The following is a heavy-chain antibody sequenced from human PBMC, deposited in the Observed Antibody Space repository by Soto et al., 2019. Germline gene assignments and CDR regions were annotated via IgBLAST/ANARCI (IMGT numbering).Heavy chain of an antibody. CDR1: GGSVSSGSYY. D-gene: IGHD3-22*01. CDR3: ARGPGYYYDSSGYYYWFDP. J-gene: IGHJ5*02. CDR2: IYYSGST. Sequence: QVQLQESGPGLVKPSETLSLTCTVSGGSVSSGSYYWSWIRQPPGKGLEWIGYIYYSGSTNYNPSLKSRVTISVDTSKNQFSLKLSSVTAADTAVYYCARGPGYYYDSSGYYYWFDPWGQGTLVTGSS. V-gene: IGHV4-61*01.